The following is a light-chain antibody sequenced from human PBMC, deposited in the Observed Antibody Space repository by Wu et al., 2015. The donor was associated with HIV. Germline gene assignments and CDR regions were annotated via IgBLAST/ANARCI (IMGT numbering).Light chain of an antibody. V-gene: IGKV3-11*01. CDR3: QQRSNWPWT. CDR1: QSVSSN. Sequence: MVMTQSPATLSVSPGETATLSCRASQSVSSNLAWYQQKPGQAPRLLIYGASTRAIGVPARFGGSGSGTDFTLTISSLEPEDFALYYCQQRSNWPWTFGQGTKVEFK. J-gene: IGKJ1*01. CDR2: GAS.